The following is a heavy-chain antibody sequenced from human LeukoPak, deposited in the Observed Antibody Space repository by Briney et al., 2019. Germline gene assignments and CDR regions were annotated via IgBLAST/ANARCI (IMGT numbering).Heavy chain of an antibody. Sequence: GGSLRLSCAASGFTFSSCWMSWGSQAPGTGVEWVSYISSSGSTIYYADSVKGRFTISRDNAKNSLYLQMNSLRAEDTAVYYCAELGITMIGGVWGKGTTVTISS. J-gene: IGHJ6*04. CDR2: ISSSGSTI. D-gene: IGHD3-10*02. V-gene: IGHV3-48*04. CDR1: GFTFSSCW. CDR3: AELGITMIGGV.